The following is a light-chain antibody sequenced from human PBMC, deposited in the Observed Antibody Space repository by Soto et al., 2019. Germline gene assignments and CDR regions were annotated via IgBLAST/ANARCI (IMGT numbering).Light chain of an antibody. V-gene: IGLV2-23*02. CDR2: EVS. J-gene: IGLJ1*01. Sequence: QSALTQPASVSGSPGQSITISCTGTSSNVGTYNLVSWYQQHPGEAPKLLIYEVSERPSGVSIRFTASKSGNTASLTISGLQAEDEADYYCCSYADVSSSVFGTGTKLTVL. CDR3: CSYADVSSSV. CDR1: SSNVGTYNL.